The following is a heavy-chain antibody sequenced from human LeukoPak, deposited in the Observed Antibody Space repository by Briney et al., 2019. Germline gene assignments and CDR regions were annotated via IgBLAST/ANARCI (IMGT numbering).Heavy chain of an antibody. CDR2: IIPIFGTA. D-gene: IGHD3-22*01. Sequence: SVKVSCKASGGTFSSYAISWVRQAPGQGLEWMGGIIPIFGTANYAQKFRGRVTITADESTSTAYMELSSLRSEDTAVYYCATGTPHHYDSSGYFLSGFDYWGQGTLVTVSS. CDR1: GGTFSSYA. J-gene: IGHJ4*02. V-gene: IGHV1-69*01. CDR3: ATGTPHHYDSSGYFLSGFDY.